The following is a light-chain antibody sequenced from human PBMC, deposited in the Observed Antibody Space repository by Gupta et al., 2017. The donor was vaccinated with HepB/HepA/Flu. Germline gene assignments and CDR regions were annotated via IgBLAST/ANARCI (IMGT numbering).Light chain of an antibody. J-gene: IGKJ1*01. CDR2: LGS. V-gene: IGKV2-28*01. Sequence: DIVMTQSPLSLPVTPGEPASISCRSSQSLLHSNGYNYLDWYLQKKGQSPQLLIYLGSNRASGVPDRFSGSGSGTDFTLKSSRVEAEDVGVYYCKQYLHTRTFGQGTKVEIK. CDR3: KQYLHTRT. CDR1: QSLLHSNGYNY.